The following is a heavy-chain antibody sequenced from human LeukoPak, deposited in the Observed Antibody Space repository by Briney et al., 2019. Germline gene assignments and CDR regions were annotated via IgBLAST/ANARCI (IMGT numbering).Heavy chain of an antibody. CDR2: ISGSGGTT. CDR3: AKDTLRSSDPTRGFDY. Sequence: PGGSLRLSCAASGFTFSSYAMSWVRQAPGKGLEWVSAISGSGGTTYYADSVKGRFTISKDNSKNTLYLQMNSLRVEDTAIYYCAKDTLRSSDPTRGFDYWGQGTLVTVSS. CDR1: GFTFSSYA. J-gene: IGHJ4*02. V-gene: IGHV3-23*01. D-gene: IGHD3-22*01.